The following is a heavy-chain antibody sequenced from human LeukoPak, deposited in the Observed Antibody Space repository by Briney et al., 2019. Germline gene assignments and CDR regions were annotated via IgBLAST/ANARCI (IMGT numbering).Heavy chain of an antibody. CDR2: IKSDGTEE. V-gene: IGHV3-7*01. Sequence: PGRSLRLSCEASGFTFSHYGMHWVRQAPGKELEWVAIIKSDGTEEHYLDSVKGRFTISRDNANNLLFLQMNNLRAEDTAVYYCAGGGGYLIDYWGQGTLVTVSS. CDR1: GFTFSHYG. CDR3: AGGGGYLIDY. J-gene: IGHJ4*02. D-gene: IGHD3-22*01.